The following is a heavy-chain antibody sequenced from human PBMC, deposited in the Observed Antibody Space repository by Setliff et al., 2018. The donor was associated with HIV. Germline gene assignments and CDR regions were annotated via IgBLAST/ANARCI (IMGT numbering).Heavy chain of an antibody. V-gene: IGHV3-30*04. CDR3: ARDRLVSGGAFDI. CDR1: GFTFSSYA. J-gene: IGHJ3*02. D-gene: IGHD5-12*01. CDR2: ISYDGSNK. Sequence: GGSLRLSCAASGFTFSSYAMHWVRQAPGKGLEWVAVISYDGSNKYYADSVKGRFTISRDNSKNTLYLQMNSLRAEDTAVYYCARDRLVSGGAFDIWGQGTMVT.